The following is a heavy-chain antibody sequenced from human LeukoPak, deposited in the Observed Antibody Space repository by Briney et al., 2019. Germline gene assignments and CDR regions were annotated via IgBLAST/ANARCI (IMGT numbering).Heavy chain of an antibody. CDR2: TYYSGST. J-gene: IGHJ3*02. V-gene: IGHV4-59*01. CDR3: ARSYDSSGYYYVSDAFDI. Sequence: SETLSLTCTVSGGSISSYYWSWIRQPPGKGLEWIGYTYYSGSTNYNPSLKSRVTISVDTSKNQFSLKLSSVTAADTAVYYCARSYDSSGYYYVSDAFDIWGQGTMVTVSS. CDR1: GGSISSYY. D-gene: IGHD3-22*01.